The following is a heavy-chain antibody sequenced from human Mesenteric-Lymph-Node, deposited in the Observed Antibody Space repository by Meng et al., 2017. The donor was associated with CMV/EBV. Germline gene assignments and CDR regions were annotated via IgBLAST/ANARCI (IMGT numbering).Heavy chain of an antibody. CDR2: IKSDGSNR. Sequence: GESLKISCAASEFTFSRYWMHWVRQVPGKGPVWVSRIKSDGSNRSYADSVKGRFTISRDNSKNTLFLHMNSLRAEDTAVYYCAKSTPDHFDWLFGPWGQGTLVTVSS. CDR1: EFTFSRYW. V-gene: IGHV3-74*01. D-gene: IGHD3-9*01. J-gene: IGHJ5*02. CDR3: AKSTPDHFDWLFGP.